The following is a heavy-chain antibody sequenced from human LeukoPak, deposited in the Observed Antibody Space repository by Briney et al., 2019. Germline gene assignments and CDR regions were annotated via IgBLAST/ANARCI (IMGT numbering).Heavy chain of an antibody. V-gene: IGHV1-2*02. Sequence: GASVKVSCKASGYTFTGYYMQWVRQAPGQGLEWMGWINHNRGYTNYAQKFQGRVTMTRDTSISTAYMELSRLRSDDTAVYYCAPSGSYRSTDYYFDYWGQGTLVTVSS. CDR1: GYTFTGYY. J-gene: IGHJ4*02. CDR2: INHNRGYT. D-gene: IGHD1-26*01. CDR3: APSGSYRSTDYYFDY.